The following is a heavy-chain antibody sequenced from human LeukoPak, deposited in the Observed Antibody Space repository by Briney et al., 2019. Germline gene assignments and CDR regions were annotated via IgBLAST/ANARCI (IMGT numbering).Heavy chain of an antibody. CDR3: AKGYGSGWYVFDY. CDR2: ISYDGSNK. V-gene: IGHV3-30*18. D-gene: IGHD6-19*01. CDR1: GFTFSSYG. Sequence: GGSLRLSCAASGFTFSSYGMHWVRQAPGKGLEWEAVISYDGSNKYYADSVKGRFTISRDNSKNTLYLQMNSLRAEDTAVYYCAKGYGSGWYVFDYWGQGTLVTVSS. J-gene: IGHJ4*02.